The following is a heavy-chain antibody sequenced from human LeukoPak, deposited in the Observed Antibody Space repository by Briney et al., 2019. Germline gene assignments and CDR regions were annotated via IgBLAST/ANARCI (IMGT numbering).Heavy chain of an antibody. CDR3: ARAITMIVVNLLDY. CDR1: GFTFSTYA. Sequence: GGSLRLSCAASGFTFSTYAMSWVRQAPGKGLEWVSHFGGSGGTIYYADSVRGRFTISRDNSKNTLYLQMNSLRAEDTAVYYCARAITMIVVNLLDYWGQGTLVTVSS. J-gene: IGHJ4*02. D-gene: IGHD3-22*01. V-gene: IGHV3-23*01. CDR2: FGGSGGTI.